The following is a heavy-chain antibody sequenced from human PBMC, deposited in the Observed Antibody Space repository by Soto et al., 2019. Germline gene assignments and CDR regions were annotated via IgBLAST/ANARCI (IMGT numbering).Heavy chain of an antibody. CDR1: GGSISGHY. CDR3: ARVGSRGWSPDY. V-gene: IGHV4-59*11. J-gene: IGHJ4*02. Sequence: SETLSLTCSVSGGSISGHYWTWIRQSPGKGLEWIGYIFYSGSTNYNPSLKSRVTISVDTSKNQFSLKMSSVTAADTAVYYCARVGSRGWSPDYWGRGTLFTVS. D-gene: IGHD6-19*01. CDR2: IFYSGST.